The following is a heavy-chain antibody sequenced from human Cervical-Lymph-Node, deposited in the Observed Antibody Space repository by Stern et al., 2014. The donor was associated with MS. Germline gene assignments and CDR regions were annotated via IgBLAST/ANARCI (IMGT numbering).Heavy chain of an antibody. CDR2: IGTAGDT. D-gene: IGHD3-10*01. CDR3: ARDRSPYGSGSQGMDV. V-gene: IGHV3-13*01. Sequence: EVQLVESGGGLVQPGGSLRLYCAASGFTFSTYDMHWVRQATGKGLEWVSAIGTAGDTYYPASVKGRFTISRENAKNSLYLQMNSLRDGDTAVYYCARDRSPYGSGSQGMDVWGQGTTVTVSS. CDR1: GFTFSTYD. J-gene: IGHJ6*02.